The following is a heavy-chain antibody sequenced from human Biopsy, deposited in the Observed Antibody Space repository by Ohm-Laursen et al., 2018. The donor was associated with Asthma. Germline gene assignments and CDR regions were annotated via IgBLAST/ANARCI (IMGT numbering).Heavy chain of an antibody. Sequence: PTQTLTLTSSFSGFSLRTPGVGVGWIRQSPGKALEWLALLFWDDYNLFRPSLKRRLTITKDPSKNQVVLTMTKMDPVDSGTYYCALSQDSGFDDHSPSWFDPWGQGTLVTVSS. J-gene: IGHJ5*02. CDR1: GFSLRTPGVG. CDR2: LFWDDYN. D-gene: IGHD3-9*01. CDR3: ALSQDSGFDDHSPSWFDP. V-gene: IGHV2-5*02.